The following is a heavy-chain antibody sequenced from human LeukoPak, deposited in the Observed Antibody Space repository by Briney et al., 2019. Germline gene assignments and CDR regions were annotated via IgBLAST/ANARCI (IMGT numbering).Heavy chain of an antibody. CDR2: IYYSGGT. CDR1: GDSISSNSYY. D-gene: IGHD5-18*01. J-gene: IGHJ4*02. Sequence: SETLSLTCTVSGDSISSNSYYWGWIRQPPGKGLEWIGSIYYSGGTYYNPSLKSRVTISVDTSKNQFSLKLSSVTAADTAVYYCDGGYSYGLVDYWGQGTLVTVSS. CDR3: DGGYSYGLVDY. V-gene: IGHV4-39*07.